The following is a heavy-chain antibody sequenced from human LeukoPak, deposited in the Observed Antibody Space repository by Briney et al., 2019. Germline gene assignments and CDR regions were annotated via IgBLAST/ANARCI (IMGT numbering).Heavy chain of an antibody. V-gene: IGHV4-59*01. CDR3: ARSVEGYCSGGSCYSYYYYMDV. D-gene: IGHD2-15*01. Sequence: KTSETLSLTCAVYGGSFSSYYWSWIRQPPGKGLEWIGYIYYSGSTNYNPSLKSRVTISVDTSKNQFSLKLSSVTAADTAVYYCARSVEGYCSGGSCYSYYYYMDVWGKGTTVTISS. J-gene: IGHJ6*03. CDR1: GGSFSSYY. CDR2: IYYSGST.